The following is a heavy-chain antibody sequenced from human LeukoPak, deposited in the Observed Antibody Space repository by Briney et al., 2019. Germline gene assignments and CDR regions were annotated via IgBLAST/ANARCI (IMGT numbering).Heavy chain of an antibody. J-gene: IGHJ6*03. Sequence: GGSLRLSCAASGFTFSSYSMNWVRQAPGKGLEWVSSISSSSSYIYYADSVKGRFTISRDNAKNSLYLQMNSLRAEDTAVYYCARGSGRYSYYYMDVWGKGTRSPSP. CDR3: ARGSGRYSYYYMDV. D-gene: IGHD3-10*01. CDR1: GFTFSSYS. V-gene: IGHV3-21*01. CDR2: ISSSSSYI.